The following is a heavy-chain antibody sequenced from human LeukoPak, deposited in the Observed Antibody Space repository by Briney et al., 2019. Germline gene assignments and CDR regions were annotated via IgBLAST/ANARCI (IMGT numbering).Heavy chain of an antibody. V-gene: IGHV1-46*01. CDR2: INPGGDNT. J-gene: IGHJ6*03. CDR1: GYTFTKSY. CDR3: AKTSFWDASGHFYHMDV. Sequence: ASVKVSCKASGYTFTKSYIHWVRQAPGQRLEWMGLINPGGDNTNYAQNFQGRVTMTSDTSARTVYMELSSLRPEDTAVYYCAKTSFWDASGHFYHMDVWGEGTTVTISS. D-gene: IGHD2-21*02.